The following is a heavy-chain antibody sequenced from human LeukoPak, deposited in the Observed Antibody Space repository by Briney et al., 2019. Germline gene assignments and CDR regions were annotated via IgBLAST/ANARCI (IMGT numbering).Heavy chain of an antibody. CDR2: IYYSGST. CDR3: ARALRYCSGGSCYDY. D-gene: IGHD2-15*01. Sequence: SETLSLTCTVSGGSISSSSYYWGWIRQPPGKGLEWIGSIYYSGSTYYNPSLKSRVTISVDTSKNQFSLKLRSVTAADTAVYYCARALRYCSGGSCYDYWDQGTLVTVSS. CDR1: GGSISSSSYY. J-gene: IGHJ4*02. V-gene: IGHV4-39*07.